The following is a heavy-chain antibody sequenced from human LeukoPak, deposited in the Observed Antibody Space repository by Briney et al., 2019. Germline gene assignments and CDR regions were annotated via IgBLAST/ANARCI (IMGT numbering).Heavy chain of an antibody. CDR2: ITGSGGTT. CDR3: AKIQGYFDY. CDR1: GFTFCSYG. Sequence: PGRSLSLSCAVSGFTFCSYGMSGGRPAPGEGRQCGSAITGSGGTTYYADSVKGRFTISRDNSKNALYLQMNSLRAEDTAVYYCAKIQGYFDYWGQGNLVTVSS. J-gene: IGHJ4*02. V-gene: IGHV3-23*01.